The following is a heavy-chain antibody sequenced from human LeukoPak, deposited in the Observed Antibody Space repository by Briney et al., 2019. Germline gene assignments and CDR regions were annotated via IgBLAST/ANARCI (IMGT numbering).Heavy chain of an antibody. CDR2: MKLNSGNT. D-gene: IGHD2-8*01. CDR1: GYSLTTYD. J-gene: IGHJ5*02. Sequence: VASVKVSCKASGYSLTTYDINWVRQATGQGLEWMGWMKLNSGNTAYAQNFQGGVTMTRNTSISTAYMELSGLRSEDTAVYYCARGVLTLNWFDPWGQGTLVTVSS. CDR3: ARGVLTLNWFDP. V-gene: IGHV1-8*01.